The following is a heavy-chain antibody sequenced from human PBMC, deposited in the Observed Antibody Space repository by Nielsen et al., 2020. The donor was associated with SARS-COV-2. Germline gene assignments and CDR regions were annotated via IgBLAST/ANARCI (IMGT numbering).Heavy chain of an antibody. CDR2: ISYDGSNK. CDR1: GFTFSSYG. Sequence: GESLKISCAASGFTFSSYGMHWVRQAPGKGLEWVAVISYDGSNKYYADSVKGRLTISRDNSKNTLYLQMNSLRAEDTAVYYCARDYTMVRGVTIYYYGMDVWGQGTTVTVSS. J-gene: IGHJ6*02. CDR3: ARDYTMVRGVTIYYYGMDV. D-gene: IGHD3-10*01. V-gene: IGHV3-30*19.